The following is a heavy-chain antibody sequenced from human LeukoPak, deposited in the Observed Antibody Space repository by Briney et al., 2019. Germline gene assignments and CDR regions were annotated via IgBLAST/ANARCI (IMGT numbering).Heavy chain of an antibody. J-gene: IGHJ2*01. Sequence: PGESLKISCKGSGYSFTTYWIGWVRQMPGKGLQWMGIIYPGDSDTTYSPSFQGQVTISADKSISTAYLQWSSLKASDTAMYYCARPSSTVDWYFDLWGRGTLVTVSS. CDR2: IYPGDSDT. CDR1: GYSFTTYW. CDR3: ARPSSTVDWYFDL. D-gene: IGHD4-17*01. V-gene: IGHV5-51*01.